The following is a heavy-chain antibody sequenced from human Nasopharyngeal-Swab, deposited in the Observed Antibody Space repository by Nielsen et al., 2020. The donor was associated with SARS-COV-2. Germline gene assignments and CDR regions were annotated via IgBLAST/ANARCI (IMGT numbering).Heavy chain of an antibody. V-gene: IGHV2-5*02. D-gene: IGHD1/OR15-1a*01. Sequence: SGPTLVKPTQTLTLTCRFSGFSLTTIGVGVGGVRQPPGKALEWLALVSWDEDKRYSPSLKTRPTITNDPSTNQVVLTVTHMDPLDAGTYLCAHAAGRWNTGGSYHFHYMDVWGKGTTVTVSS. J-gene: IGHJ6*03. CDR3: AHAAGRWNTGGSYHFHYMDV. CDR2: VSWDEDK. CDR1: GFSLTTIGVG.